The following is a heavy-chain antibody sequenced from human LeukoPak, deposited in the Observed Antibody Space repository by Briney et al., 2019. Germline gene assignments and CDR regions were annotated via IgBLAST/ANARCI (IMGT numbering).Heavy chain of an antibody. V-gene: IGHV1-8*01. Sequence: WASVKVSCKASGYTFTSYDINWVRQATGQGLEWMGWMNPNSGNTGYAQKFQGRVTMTRNTSISTAYMELSSLRSEDTAVYYCARAPRYCSGGSCYPDYWGQGTLVTVSS. D-gene: IGHD2-15*01. CDR1: GYTFTSYD. CDR3: ARAPRYCSGGSCYPDY. CDR2: MNPNSGNT. J-gene: IGHJ4*02.